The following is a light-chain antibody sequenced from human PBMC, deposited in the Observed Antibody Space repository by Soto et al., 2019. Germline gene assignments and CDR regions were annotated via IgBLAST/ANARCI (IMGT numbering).Light chain of an antibody. V-gene: IGKV3-20*01. CDR2: GAS. CDR1: QSVSSSY. CDR3: QQCGTSPPT. J-gene: IGKJ1*01. Sequence: EIVFTQTPVTLSLTPGESTTLSCWASQSVSSSYLAWYQQKTGQPPRLLIYGASSRAAGIPDRFSGRGSGTYFTLSITRLEPEDFAVYYCQQCGTSPPTLGHGT.